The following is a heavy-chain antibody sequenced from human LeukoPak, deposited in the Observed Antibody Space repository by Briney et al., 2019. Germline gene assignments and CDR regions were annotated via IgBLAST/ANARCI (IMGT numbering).Heavy chain of an antibody. Sequence: GGSLRLSCAASGFTFSTYAMTWVRQAPGKGLEWVSSLSGSGSNTYYADSVKGRFTISRDNARDTLYLQMNSLRVEDTAVYYCAKDLLAAGFSTWFDRWGQGTLVTVSS. D-gene: IGHD6-13*01. CDR2: LSGSGSNT. V-gene: IGHV3-23*01. CDR3: AKDLLAAGFSTWFDR. CDR1: GFTFSTYA. J-gene: IGHJ5*02.